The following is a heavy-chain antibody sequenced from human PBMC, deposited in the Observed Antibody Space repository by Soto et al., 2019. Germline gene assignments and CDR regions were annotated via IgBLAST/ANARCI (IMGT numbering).Heavy chain of an antibody. Sequence: SVKVSCKASGGTFSSYAISWMRQAPGQGLEWMGGIIPIFGTANYAQKFQGRVTITADESTSTAYMELSSLRSEDTAVYYCARGGYYGSGSYSTKDYYYGMDVWGQGTTVTVSS. J-gene: IGHJ6*02. V-gene: IGHV1-69*13. D-gene: IGHD3-10*01. CDR2: IIPIFGTA. CDR3: ARGGYYGSGSYSTKDYYYGMDV. CDR1: GGTFSSYA.